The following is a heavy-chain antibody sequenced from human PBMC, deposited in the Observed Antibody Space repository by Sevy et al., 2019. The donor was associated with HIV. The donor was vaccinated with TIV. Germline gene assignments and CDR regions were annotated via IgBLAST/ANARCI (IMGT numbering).Heavy chain of an antibody. CDR2: IYYSGST. Sequence: SETLSLTCTVSGGSISSGGYYWSWIRQHPGKGLEWIGYIYYSGSTYYNPSLKSRVTISVDTSKNQFSLKLSSVTAADTAVYYCARDRPKRRWLQSPSLGGAFDIWGQGTMVTVSS. CDR3: ARDRPKRRWLQSPSLGGAFDI. D-gene: IGHD5-12*01. V-gene: IGHV4-31*03. CDR1: GGSISSGGYY. J-gene: IGHJ3*02.